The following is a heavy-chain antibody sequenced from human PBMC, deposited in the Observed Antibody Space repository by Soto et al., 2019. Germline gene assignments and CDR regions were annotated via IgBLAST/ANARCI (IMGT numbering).Heavy chain of an antibody. D-gene: IGHD4-4*01. CDR3: ASEAYDYSSSS. J-gene: IGHJ5*02. Sequence: KPSETLSLTCTVSGGSISSGGYFWSWIRQHPGKGLEWIGYIYYSGSTYYNPSLKSRVTISIDMSENQFSLKLSSVTAADTAVYYCASEAYDYSSSSWGQGTLVTVSS. CDR1: GGSISSGGYF. V-gene: IGHV4-31*03. CDR2: IYYSGST.